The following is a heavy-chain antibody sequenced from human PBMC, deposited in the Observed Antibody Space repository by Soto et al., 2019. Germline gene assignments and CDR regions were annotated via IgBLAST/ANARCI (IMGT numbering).Heavy chain of an antibody. J-gene: IGHJ4*02. CDR1: GFTFSSYS. CDR3: ARAPQSSISGTPYYFDY. CDR2: ISSSSSTI. V-gene: IGHV3-48*01. D-gene: IGHD3-3*02. Sequence: EVQLVESGGGLVQPGGSLRLSCAASGFTFSSYSMNWVRQAPGKGLEWVSYISSSSSTIYYADSVKGRFTISRDNAKNSLYLQRNSLRAEDTAVYYCARAPQSSISGTPYYFDYWGQGTLVTVSS.